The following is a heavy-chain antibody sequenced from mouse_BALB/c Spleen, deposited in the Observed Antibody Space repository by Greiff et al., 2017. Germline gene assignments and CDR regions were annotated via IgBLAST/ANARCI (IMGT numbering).Heavy chain of an antibody. CDR2: ILPGSGST. V-gene: IGHV1-9*01. D-gene: IGHD2-2*01. J-gene: IGHJ3*01. CDR3: ARDGVATTVAY. CDR1: GYTFSSYW. Sequence: LMKPGASVKISCKATGYTFSSYWIEWVKQRPGHGLEWIGEILPGSGSTNYNEKFKGKATFTADTSSNTAYMQLSSLTSEDSAVYYCARDGVATTVAYWGQGTLVTVSA.